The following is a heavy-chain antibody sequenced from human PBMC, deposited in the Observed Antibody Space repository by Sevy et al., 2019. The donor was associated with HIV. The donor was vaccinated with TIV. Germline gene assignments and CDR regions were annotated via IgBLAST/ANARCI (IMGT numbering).Heavy chain of an antibody. CDR2: MNPKTGNT. Sequence: ASVKVSFKSSGYTFSSYDINWVRQATGQGLEWMGWMNPKTGNTGYAQNFQGRVTMTRDTSTSTAYRELNSLRFEDTAVYYCARGFPNYYDSSTSIYYFDYWGQGSLVTVSS. D-gene: IGHD3-22*01. CDR3: ARGFPNYYDSSTSIYYFDY. J-gene: IGHJ4*02. CDR1: GYTFSSYD. V-gene: IGHV1-8*01.